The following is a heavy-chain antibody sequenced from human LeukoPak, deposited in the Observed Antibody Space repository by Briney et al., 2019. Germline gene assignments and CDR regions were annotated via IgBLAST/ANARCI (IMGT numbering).Heavy chain of an antibody. V-gene: IGHV4-61*01. CDR3: AREEVGASPGGY. Sequence: SETLSLTCTVSGGSVSSGSYYWSWIRQPPGKGLEWLGYIYYSVISNYNPSLKSRFTMSVDMSKNQFSLKLSAVTAADTAIYYCAREEVGASPGGYWGQGTLVTVSS. CDR2: IYYSVIS. J-gene: IGHJ4*02. D-gene: IGHD1-26*01. CDR1: GGSVSSGSYY.